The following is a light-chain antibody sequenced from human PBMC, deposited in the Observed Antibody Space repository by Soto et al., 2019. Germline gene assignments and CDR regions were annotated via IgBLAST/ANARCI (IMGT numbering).Light chain of an antibody. Sequence: EIVLTQSPATLSLSPGESATLSCRASQSVSSQLAWYQHKTGQAPRLLIYDASNRATGIPDRFSGSGSGTDFTLTIRSLEPEDFAVYYCAQRVWPWTVGEGTKVDIK. CDR2: DAS. CDR3: AQRVWPWT. CDR1: QSVSSQ. V-gene: IGKV3-11*01. J-gene: IGKJ1*01.